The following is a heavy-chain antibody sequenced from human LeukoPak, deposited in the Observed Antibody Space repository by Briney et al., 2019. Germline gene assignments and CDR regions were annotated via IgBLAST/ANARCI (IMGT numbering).Heavy chain of an antibody. CDR3: AKALGQWLVSGNGVDV. CDR2: ISSSGGST. J-gene: IGHJ6*02. V-gene: IGHV3-23*01. D-gene: IGHD6-19*01. CDR1: GFTFSSYA. Sequence: GGSLRLSCAASGFTFSSYAMSWVRQAPGKGLEWVSAISSSGGSTYYADSVKGRFTISRDSSKNTLYLQVNSLRADDTAVYYCAKALGQWLVSGNGVDVWGQGTTVTVSS.